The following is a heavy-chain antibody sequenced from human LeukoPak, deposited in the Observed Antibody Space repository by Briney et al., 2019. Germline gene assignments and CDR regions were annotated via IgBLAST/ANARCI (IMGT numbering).Heavy chain of an antibody. V-gene: IGHV1-18*04. J-gene: IGHJ5*02. CDR2: SSTYSGNI. CDR1: GYIFTTYS. Sequence: ASVKVSCKASGYIFTTYSISWVRQAPGQGLEWMGWSSTYSGNINYAQKFQGRVTMTTDTSTSTAYMELRSLRSDDTAMYYCAIDRPSAIGTTARFDPWGQGTLVAVSS. D-gene: IGHD1-1*01. CDR3: AIDRPSAIGTTARFDP.